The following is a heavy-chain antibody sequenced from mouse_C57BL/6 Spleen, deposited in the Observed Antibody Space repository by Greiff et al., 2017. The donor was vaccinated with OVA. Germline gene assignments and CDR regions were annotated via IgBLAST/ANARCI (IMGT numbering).Heavy chain of an antibody. J-gene: IGHJ1*03. CDR1: GYTFTSYW. D-gene: IGHD1-1*01. CDR2: IDPSDSET. CDR3: AHGSRGGYFDV. V-gene: IGHV1-52*01. Sequence: QVQLQQPGAELVRPGSSVKLSCKASGYTFTSYWMHWVKQRPIQGLEWIGNIDPSDSETHYNQKFKDKATLTVDKSSSTAYMQLSSLTSEDSAVYYGAHGSRGGYFDVWGTGTTVTVSS.